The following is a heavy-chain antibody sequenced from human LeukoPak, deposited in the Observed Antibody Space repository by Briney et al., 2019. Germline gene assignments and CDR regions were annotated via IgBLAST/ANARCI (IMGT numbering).Heavy chain of an antibody. V-gene: IGHV3-7*03. CDR1: GFTFSIYA. D-gene: IGHD3-22*01. Sequence: GGSLRLSCAASGFTFSIYAMSWVRQAPGKGLEWVANIKQDGSEKYYVDSVKGRFTISRDNAKNSLYLQMNSLRAEDTAVYYCARDPYYYDSSGYSPWGQGTLVTVSS. J-gene: IGHJ4*02. CDR2: IKQDGSEK. CDR3: ARDPYYYDSSGYSP.